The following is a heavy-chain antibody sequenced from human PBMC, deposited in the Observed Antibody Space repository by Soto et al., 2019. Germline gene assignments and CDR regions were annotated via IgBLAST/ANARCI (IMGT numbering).Heavy chain of an antibody. V-gene: IGHV4-59*04. D-gene: IGHD6-19*01. J-gene: IGHJ3*02. CDR2: IYYSGST. CDR3: ARQGVAGSDAFDI. Sequence: SETLSLTCTVSGGSISSNYWSWIRQPPGKGLEWIGHIYYSGSTYYNPSLKSRVTISVDTSKNQFSLKLSSVTAADTAVYYCARQGVAGSDAFDIWGQGTMVTVSS. CDR1: GGSISSNY.